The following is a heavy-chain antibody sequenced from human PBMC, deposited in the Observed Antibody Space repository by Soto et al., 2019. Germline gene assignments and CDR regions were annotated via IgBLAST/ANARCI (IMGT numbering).Heavy chain of an antibody. J-gene: IGHJ5*02. CDR2: ISAYNGNT. CDR1: GYTFTSYG. D-gene: IGHD2-2*01. Sequence: ASVKVSCKASGYTFTSYGISWVRQAPGQGLEWMGWISAYNGNTNYAQKLQGRVTVTTDTSTSTAYMELRSLRSDDTAVYYCARNLKDIVLVPAASGWFDPWGQGTLVTVSS. CDR3: ARNLKDIVLVPAASGWFDP. V-gene: IGHV1-18*01.